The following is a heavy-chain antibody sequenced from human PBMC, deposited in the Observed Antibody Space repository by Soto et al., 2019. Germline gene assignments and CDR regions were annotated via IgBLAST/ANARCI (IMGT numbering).Heavy chain of an antibody. V-gene: IGHV3-23*01. CDR2: ISGSGGST. Sequence: EVPLLESGGGLVQPGGSLRLSCAASGFTFSSYAMSWVRQAPGKGLEWVSAISGSGGSTYYADSVKGRFTISRDNSTNTLYLQMNSLRAEDTAVYYCAKIAAAGDAFDIWGQGTMVTVSS. CDR3: AKIAAAGDAFDI. CDR1: GFTFSSYA. J-gene: IGHJ3*02. D-gene: IGHD6-13*01.